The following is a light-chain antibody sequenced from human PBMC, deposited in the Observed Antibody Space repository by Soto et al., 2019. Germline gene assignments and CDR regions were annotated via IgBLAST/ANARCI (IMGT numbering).Light chain of an antibody. CDR3: QHYKSNPWT. Sequence: DIQMTQSPSTLSASVGDRVTITCRASQSISSWLAWYQQKPGKAPKLLIYAASSLESGVPSRFSGSRSGTDFTLTIISLQPDDCATCYCQHYKSNPWTFGQGTKVEVK. J-gene: IGKJ1*01. CDR2: AAS. V-gene: IGKV1-5*01. CDR1: QSISSW.